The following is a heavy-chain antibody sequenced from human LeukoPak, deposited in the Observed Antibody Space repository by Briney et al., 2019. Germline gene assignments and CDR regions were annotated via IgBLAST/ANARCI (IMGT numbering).Heavy chain of an antibody. D-gene: IGHD3-10*01. Sequence: SETLSLTCAVYGESFSGYYWSWIRQPPGKGLEWIGEINHSGSTNYNPSLKSRVTISVDTSKNQFSLQLNSVTPEDTAVYYCARAILRGPSSGSNNWFDPWGQGTLVTVSS. CDR1: GESFSGYY. V-gene: IGHV4-34*01. CDR2: INHSGST. J-gene: IGHJ5*02. CDR3: ARAILRGPSSGSNNWFDP.